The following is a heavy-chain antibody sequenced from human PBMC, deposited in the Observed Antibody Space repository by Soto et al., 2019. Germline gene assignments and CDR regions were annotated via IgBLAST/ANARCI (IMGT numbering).Heavy chain of an antibody. V-gene: IGHV5-10-1*01. CDR2: IDPSDSYT. CDR3: ARHYDSSGEESNYYYYYGTDV. D-gene: IGHD3-22*01. CDR1: GYSFTSYW. Sequence: VASLKISCKGSGYSFTSYWISWVRQMPGKGLEWMGRIDPSDSYTTYSPSFQGHVTISADKSISTAYLQWSSLKASDTAMYYCARHYDSSGEESNYYYYYGTDVWGQGTTVTVSS. J-gene: IGHJ6*02.